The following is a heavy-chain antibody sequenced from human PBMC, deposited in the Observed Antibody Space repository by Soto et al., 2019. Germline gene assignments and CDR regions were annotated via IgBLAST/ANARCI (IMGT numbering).Heavy chain of an antibody. CDR3: AREPYYDFWSGSWSYYYGMGV. Sequence: SETLSLTCAVYGGSFSGYYWSWIRQPPGKGLEWIGEINHSGSTNYNPSLKSRVTISVDTSKNQFSLKLSSVTAADTAVYYCAREPYYDFWSGSWSYYYGMGVWGQGTTVTVSS. CDR2: INHSGST. D-gene: IGHD3-3*01. V-gene: IGHV4-34*01. J-gene: IGHJ6*02. CDR1: GGSFSGYY.